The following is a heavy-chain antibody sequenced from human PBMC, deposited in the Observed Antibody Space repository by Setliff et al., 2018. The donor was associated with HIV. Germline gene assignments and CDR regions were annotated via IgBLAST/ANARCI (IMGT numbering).Heavy chain of an antibody. J-gene: IGHJ4*02. V-gene: IGHV4-59*01. CDR1: GGSTSVYY. D-gene: IGHD3-22*01. Sequence: PSETLSLTCSISGGSTSVYYWNWLRQTPGKGLEWIAYTFDNGNTHYNPSLVSRVTLSLDTSRNLFSLRLPSVTAADTAVYYCARDPGDYDRMFDHWRQAALVTVSS. CDR2: TFDNGNT. CDR3: ARDPGDYDRMFDH.